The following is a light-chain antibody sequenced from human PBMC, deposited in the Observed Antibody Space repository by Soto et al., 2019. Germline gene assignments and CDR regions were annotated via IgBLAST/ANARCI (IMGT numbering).Light chain of an antibody. CDR2: KAS. V-gene: IGKV1-5*03. J-gene: IGKJ1*01. CDR3: QQYDSYPWT. Sequence: DIQVTQSPSTLSASVGERVTITCRASQSISNWLAWYQQKPGKAPKLLIYKASTLESGVPSRFSGSGSGTEFTLTINTLQPDDFATYYCQQYDSYPWTFGQGTKVEI. CDR1: QSISNW.